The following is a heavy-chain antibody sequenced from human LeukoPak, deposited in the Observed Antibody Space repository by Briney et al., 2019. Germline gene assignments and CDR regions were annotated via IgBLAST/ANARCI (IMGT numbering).Heavy chain of an antibody. Sequence: HPGRSLRLSCAASGFTFSSYGMHWVRQAPGKGLEWVAVISYDGSNKYYADSVKGRFTISRDNSRNRLYLQMNSLRAEDTAVYYCAKDYGLWELERNYFDYWGQGTLVTVSS. CDR2: ISYDGSNK. V-gene: IGHV3-30*18. D-gene: IGHD1-26*01. J-gene: IGHJ4*02. CDR1: GFTFSSYG. CDR3: AKDYGLWELERNYFDY.